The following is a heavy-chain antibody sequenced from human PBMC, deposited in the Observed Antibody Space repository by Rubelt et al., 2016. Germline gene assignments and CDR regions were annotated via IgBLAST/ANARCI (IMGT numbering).Heavy chain of an antibody. CDR3: AREVVPAATSYYCYGMDG. Sequence: QVQLVQSGAEVKKPGASVKVSCKASGYTFTSYYMHWVRQAPGQGLEWMGIINPSGGSTSYAQKFQGRGIMTTDTSTSTAYMELRSLRSDDTAVYYSAREVVPAATSYYCYGMDGGGQGTTVTVSS. J-gene: IGHJ6*02. D-gene: IGHD2-2*01. CDR2: INPSGGST. CDR1: GYTFTSYY. V-gene: IGHV1-46*01.